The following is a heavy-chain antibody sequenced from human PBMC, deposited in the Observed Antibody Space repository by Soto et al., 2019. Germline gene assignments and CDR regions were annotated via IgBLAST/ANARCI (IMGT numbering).Heavy chain of an antibody. V-gene: IGHV3-11*01. J-gene: IGHJ4*02. CDR3: ARDLGYYDSSGYFDY. D-gene: IGHD3-22*01. CDR1: GFTFSDYY. CDR2: ISSSGDII. Sequence: GGSLRLSCAASGFTFSDYYMTWIRQAPGKGLEWVSYISSSGDIIYYADSVKGRFTISRDNAKNSLYLQMNSLRAEDTAVYYSARDLGYYDSSGYFDYWGQGTLVTVSS.